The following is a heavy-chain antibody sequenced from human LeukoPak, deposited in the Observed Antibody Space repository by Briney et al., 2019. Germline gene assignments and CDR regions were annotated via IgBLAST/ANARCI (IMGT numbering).Heavy chain of an antibody. CDR3: ARNSYGSYYYYYMDV. V-gene: IGHV1-8*03. J-gene: IGHJ6*03. D-gene: IGHD5-18*01. CDR2: MNPNSGNT. Sequence: GASVKVSCKASGYTFTSYDINWVRQATGQGLEWMGWMNPNSGNTGYAQKFQGRVTITRNTSISTAYMELSRLRSDDTAVYYCARNSYGSYYYYYMDVWGKGTTVTISS. CDR1: GYTFTSYD.